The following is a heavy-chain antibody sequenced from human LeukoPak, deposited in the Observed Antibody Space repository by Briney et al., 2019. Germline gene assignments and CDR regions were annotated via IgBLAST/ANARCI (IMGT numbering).Heavy chain of an antibody. D-gene: IGHD6-19*01. J-gene: IGHJ5*02. CDR2: ISASGGDT. CDR3: ARAGANWFGP. Sequence: GGSLRLSCAASGFTFSGYAMSWVRQAPGKGLEWVSSISASGGDTYYADSVKGRFTIYRDNSRNTLYLQLHSLRAEDTAIYYCARAGANWFGPWGQGSLVTVSS. V-gene: IGHV3-23*01. CDR1: GFTFSGYA.